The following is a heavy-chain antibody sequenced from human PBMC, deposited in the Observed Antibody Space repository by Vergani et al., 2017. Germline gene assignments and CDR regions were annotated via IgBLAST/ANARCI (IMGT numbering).Heavy chain of an antibody. V-gene: IGHV4-30-2*01. CDR3: ARVRVDYYDSSGYDHYLDY. Sequence: QLQLQESGSGLVKPSQTLSLTCAVSGGSISSGGYSWSWIRQPPGKGLEWIGYIYHSGSTYYNPSLKSRVTISVDRSNNQFSLKLSSVTAADTAVYYCARVRVDYYDSSGYDHYLDYWGQGTLVTVSS. CDR2: IYHSGST. J-gene: IGHJ4*02. CDR1: GGSISSGGYS. D-gene: IGHD3-22*01.